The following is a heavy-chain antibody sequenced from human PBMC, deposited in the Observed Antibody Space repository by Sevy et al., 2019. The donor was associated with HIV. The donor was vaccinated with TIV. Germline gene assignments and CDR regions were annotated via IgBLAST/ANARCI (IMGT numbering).Heavy chain of an antibody. J-gene: IGHJ4*02. CDR1: GFTFSNYA. Sequence: GGSLRLSCAASGFTFSNYAMPWVRQAPGKGLEWVAVIGINGGNKYYADSVKGRFTMTRDNSKNKLYLQMNSLRVEDTAVYFCARGGDFNDRSAKRDFDYWGQGTLVTVSS. D-gene: IGHD3-22*01. V-gene: IGHV3-33*01. CDR2: IGINGGNK. CDR3: ARGGDFNDRSAKRDFDY.